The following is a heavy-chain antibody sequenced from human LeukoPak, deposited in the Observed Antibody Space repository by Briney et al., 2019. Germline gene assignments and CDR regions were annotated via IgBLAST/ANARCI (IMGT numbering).Heavy chain of an antibody. J-gene: IGHJ2*01. CDR2: VYYSGST. CDR3: ARQRGSYGRHWYFDL. D-gene: IGHD5-18*01. V-gene: IGHV4-39*01. CDR1: GGSISSSSYY. Sequence: SETLSLTCTVSGGSISSSSYYWGWIRQPPGEGLEWIGNVYYSGSTYYNPSLKSRVTISVDTSKNQFSLKLSSVTAADTAVYYCARQRGSYGRHWYFDLWGRGTLVTVSS.